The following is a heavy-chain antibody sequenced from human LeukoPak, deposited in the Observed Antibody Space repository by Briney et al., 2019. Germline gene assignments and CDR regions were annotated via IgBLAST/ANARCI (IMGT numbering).Heavy chain of an antibody. CDR3: ANGYSFDY. CDR1: GFTFSSYA. D-gene: IGHD5-18*01. CDR2: IYSGGST. V-gene: IGHV3-53*01. Sequence: GGSLRLSCAASGFTFSSYAMHWVRQAPGKGLEWVSVIYSGGSTYYADSVKGRFTISRDNSKNTLYLQMNSLRAEDTAVYYCANGYSFDYWGQGTLVTVSS. J-gene: IGHJ4*02.